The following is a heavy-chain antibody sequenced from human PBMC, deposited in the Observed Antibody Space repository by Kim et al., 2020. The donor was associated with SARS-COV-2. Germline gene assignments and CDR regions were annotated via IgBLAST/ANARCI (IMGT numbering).Heavy chain of an antibody. D-gene: IGHD3-9*01. CDR2: IIPIFGTA. CDR1: GGTFSSYA. J-gene: IGHJ4*02. Sequence: SVKVSCKASGGTFSSYAISWVRQAPGQGLEWMGGIIPIFGTANYAQKFQGRVTITADESTSTAYMELSSLRSEDTAVYYCATPAQLRYFDWLLYLDYWGQGTLVTVSS. V-gene: IGHV1-69*13. CDR3: ATPAQLRYFDWLLYLDY.